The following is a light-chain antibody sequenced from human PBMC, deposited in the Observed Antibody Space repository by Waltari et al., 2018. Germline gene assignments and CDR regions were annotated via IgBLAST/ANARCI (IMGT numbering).Light chain of an antibody. Sequence: QTLVTQEPSLSVFSGRPVTLTCALSSGSLSTTSSATGYQQTPGQSPRTLVYKANARSSGVPDRFSGSILGNTAALTITGAQADDESDYYCALYMGSGIWVFGGGTRLTVL. V-gene: IGLV8-61*01. CDR1: SGSLSTTSS. J-gene: IGLJ3*02. CDR2: KAN. CDR3: ALYMGSGIWV.